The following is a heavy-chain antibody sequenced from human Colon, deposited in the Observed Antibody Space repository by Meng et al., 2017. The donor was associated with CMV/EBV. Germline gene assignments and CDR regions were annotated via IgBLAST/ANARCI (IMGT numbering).Heavy chain of an antibody. V-gene: IGHV4-34*01. CDR3: ARGGGFVRGHFVSFDY. Sequence: GSLRLSCDVYGGSLTDYFWSWIRQSPGKGLEWIGEINHRGSLNYNPSLRSRVTISIDKSKNQFSLKLTSVTAADTAVYYCARGGGFVRGHFVSFDYWGQGTLVTVSS. CDR2: INHRGSL. CDR1: GGSLTDYF. D-gene: IGHD3-16*01. J-gene: IGHJ4*02.